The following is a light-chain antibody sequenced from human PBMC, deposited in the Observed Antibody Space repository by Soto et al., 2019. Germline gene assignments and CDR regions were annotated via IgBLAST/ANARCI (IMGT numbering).Light chain of an antibody. CDR2: NNN. J-gene: IGLJ3*02. Sequence: QSVLTQPPSVSGTPGQRVTISCSGSSSNIGTNVVNWYQQFPGTAPKLLIFNNNNRPSGVPDRFSGSKSGSSASLAISGLLSDDEADYYCAGWDESLSGPVFGGGTKVTVL. CDR3: AGWDESLSGPV. V-gene: IGLV1-44*01. CDR1: SSNIGTNV.